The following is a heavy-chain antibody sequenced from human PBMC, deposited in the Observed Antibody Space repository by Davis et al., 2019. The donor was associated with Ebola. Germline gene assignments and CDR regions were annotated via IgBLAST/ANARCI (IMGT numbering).Heavy chain of an antibody. D-gene: IGHD3-3*01. J-gene: IGHJ3*02. CDR2: ISSSSSTI. V-gene: IGHV3-48*02. Sequence: GGPLRPPFAASGFTFSSYSMNWVRQAPGKGLEGVSYISSSSSTIYYADPVKARFTISRDNAKNSLYLQMNSLRDEDTAVYYCARDPVLRFDFDIWGQGTMVTVSS. CDR3: ARDPVLRFDFDI. CDR1: GFTFSSYS.